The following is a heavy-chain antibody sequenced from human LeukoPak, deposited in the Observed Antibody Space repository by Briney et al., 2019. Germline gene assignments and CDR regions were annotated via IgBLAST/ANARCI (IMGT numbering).Heavy chain of an antibody. D-gene: IGHD1-26*01. V-gene: IGHV1-24*01. CDR1: GYTLTELS. Sequence: ASVKVSCKVSGYTLTELSMHWVRQAPGKGLEWMGGFDPEDGETIYAQKFQGRVTMTEDTSTDTAYMELSSLRSEDTAVYYCATVRIVAAALRGNWFDPWGQGTLVTVSS. CDR2: FDPEDGET. CDR3: ATVRIVAAALRGNWFDP. J-gene: IGHJ5*02.